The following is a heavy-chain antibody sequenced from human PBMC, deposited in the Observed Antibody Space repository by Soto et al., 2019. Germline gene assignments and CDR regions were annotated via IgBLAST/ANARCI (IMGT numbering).Heavy chain of an antibody. CDR2: IYEGGRT. CDR3: TRGPSGDKVDF. Sequence: SETLSLTCTVSGGSVSSLDWNWSWIRQTPGKGLEWIGHIYEGGRTYSNPSLMSRATISLDTSKNLFSLNLKSVTAADTAVYYCTRGPSGDKVDFWGQGLLVTVSS. D-gene: IGHD7-27*01. V-gene: IGHV4-30-4*08. CDR1: GGSVSSLDWN. J-gene: IGHJ4*02.